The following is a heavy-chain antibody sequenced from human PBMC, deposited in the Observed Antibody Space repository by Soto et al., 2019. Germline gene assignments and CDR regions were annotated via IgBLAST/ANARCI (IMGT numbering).Heavy chain of an antibody. CDR1: GFTFSNAW. V-gene: IGHV3-15*01. J-gene: IGHJ6*02. CDR2: IKSKTDGGTT. D-gene: IGHD3-3*01. CDR3: TTATILRRTIFGVVIRVETWDYYGMDV. Sequence: GGSLRLSCAASGFTFSNAWMSWVRQAPGKGLEWVGRIKSKTDGGTTDYAAPVKGRFTISRDDSKNTLYLQMNSLKTEDTAVYYCTTATILRRTIFGVVIRVETWDYYGMDVWGQGTTVTVSS.